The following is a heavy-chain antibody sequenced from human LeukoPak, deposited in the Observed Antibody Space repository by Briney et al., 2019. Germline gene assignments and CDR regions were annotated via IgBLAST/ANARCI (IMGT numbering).Heavy chain of an antibody. J-gene: IGHJ4*02. CDR3: AKGYYDYVWGSYYFDY. CDR1: GFTFSSYA. V-gene: IGHV3-23*01. CDR2: ISGSGGST. D-gene: IGHD3-16*01. Sequence: GGSLGLSCAASGFTFSSYAMSWVRQAPGKGLEWVSAISGSGGSTYYADSVKGRFTISRDNSKNTLYLQMNSLRAEDTAVYYCAKGYYDYVWGSYYFDYWGQGILVTVSS.